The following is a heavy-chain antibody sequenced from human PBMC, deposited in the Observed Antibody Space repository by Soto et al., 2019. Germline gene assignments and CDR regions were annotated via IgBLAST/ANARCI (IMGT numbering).Heavy chain of an antibody. V-gene: IGHV4-39*01. CDR2: IYYSGST. CDR1: GGSISSSSYY. CDR3: ATTGNEYSSSFDY. D-gene: IGHD6-6*01. Sequence: SETLSLTCTVSGGSISSSSYYWGWIRQPPGKGLEWIGSIYYSGSTYYNPSLKSRVTISVDTSKNQFSLKLSSVTAADTAVYYCATTGNEYSSSFDYWGQGTLVTVSS. J-gene: IGHJ4*02.